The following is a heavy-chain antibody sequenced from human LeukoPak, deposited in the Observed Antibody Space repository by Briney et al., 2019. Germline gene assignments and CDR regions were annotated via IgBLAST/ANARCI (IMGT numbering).Heavy chain of an antibody. CDR3: AKDISGSYVCDY. Sequence: GGSLRLSCAASGFTFSSYGMHWVRQAPGKGLEWVAVIWYDGSNKYYADSVKGRFTISRDNSKNTLYLQMNSLRAEDTAVYYCAKDISGSYVCDYWGQGTLVTVSS. D-gene: IGHD3-16*01. CDR2: IWYDGSNK. V-gene: IGHV3-33*06. J-gene: IGHJ4*02. CDR1: GFTFSSYG.